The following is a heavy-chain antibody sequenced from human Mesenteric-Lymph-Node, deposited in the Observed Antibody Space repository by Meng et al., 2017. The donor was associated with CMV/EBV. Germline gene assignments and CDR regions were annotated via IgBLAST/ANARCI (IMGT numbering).Heavy chain of an antibody. CDR3: AREGHCGGDCRVFDI. Sequence: GSLRLSCTVSGGSISSYYWSWIRQPPGKGLEWIGYIYYSGSTNYNPSLKSRVTISVDTSKNQFSLKLSSVTAADTAVYYCAREGHCGGDCRVFDIWGQGTMVTVSS. CDR1: GGSISSYY. CDR2: IYYSGST. V-gene: IGHV4-59*01. J-gene: IGHJ3*02. D-gene: IGHD2-21*01.